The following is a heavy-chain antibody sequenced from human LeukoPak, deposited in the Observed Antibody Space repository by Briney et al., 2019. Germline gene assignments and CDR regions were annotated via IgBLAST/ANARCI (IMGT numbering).Heavy chain of an antibody. J-gene: IGHJ4*02. CDR3: ASQFRWAAVSGTALDY. CDR2: IKEDGSEK. Sequence: QPGGSLRLSCAASGFTFSSYAMSWVRQAPGKGLEWVANIKEDGSEKYYVDSVKGRFTISRDNAKNSLYLQMNSLRVEDTAVYYCASQFRWAAVSGTALDYWGQGTLVTVSS. V-gene: IGHV3-7*05. D-gene: IGHD6-19*01. CDR1: GFTFSSYA.